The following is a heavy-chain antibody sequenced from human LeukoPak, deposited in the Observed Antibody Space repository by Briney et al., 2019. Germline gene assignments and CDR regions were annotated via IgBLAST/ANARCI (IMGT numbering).Heavy chain of an antibody. V-gene: IGHV3-30-3*01. CDR2: ISYDGSNK. J-gene: IGHJ3*02. Sequence: GGSLRLSCAASGFTFSSYAMHWVRQAPGKGLEWVAVISYDGSNKYYADSVKGRFTISRDNSKNTLYLQMNSLRAEDTAVYYCARNSWIAAALDAFDIWGQGTMVTVSS. D-gene: IGHD6-13*01. CDR1: GFTFSSYA. CDR3: ARNSWIAAALDAFDI.